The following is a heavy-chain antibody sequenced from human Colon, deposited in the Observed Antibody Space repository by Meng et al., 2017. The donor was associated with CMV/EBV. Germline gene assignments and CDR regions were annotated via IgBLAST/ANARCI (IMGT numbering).Heavy chain of an antibody. V-gene: IGHV1-46*01. CDR1: GGTFSSYA. D-gene: IGHD2-2*01. Sequence: ASVKVSCKASGGTFSSYAISWVRQAPGQGLEWMGIINPSGGSTSYAQKFQGRVTMTRDTSTSTVYMELSSLRSEDTAVYYCARGGIVVVPAYNWFDPWGQGTLVTVSS. CDR3: ARGGIVVVPAYNWFDP. J-gene: IGHJ5*02. CDR2: INPSGGST.